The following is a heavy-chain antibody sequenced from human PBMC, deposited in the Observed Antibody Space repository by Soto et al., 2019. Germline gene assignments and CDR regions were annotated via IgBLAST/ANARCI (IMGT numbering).Heavy chain of an antibody. Sequence: GGSLRLSCAASGFTFSSYGMHWVRQAPGKGLEWVAVIWYDGSNKYYADSVKGRFTISRDNSKDTLYLQMNSLRAEDTAVYYCARLGITIFGVVTQPYLPYSYYYYGMDVWGQGTTVTVSS. D-gene: IGHD3-3*01. CDR3: ARLGITIFGVVTQPYLPYSYYYYGMDV. J-gene: IGHJ6*02. CDR2: IWYDGSNK. CDR1: GFTFSSYG. V-gene: IGHV3-33*01.